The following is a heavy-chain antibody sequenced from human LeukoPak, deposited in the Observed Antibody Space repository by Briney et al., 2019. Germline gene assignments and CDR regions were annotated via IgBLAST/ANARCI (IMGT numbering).Heavy chain of an antibody. CDR1: GFTFSSYE. Sequence: GGSLRLSCAASGFTFSSYEMNWVRQAPGKGLEWVSYISSSGSTIYYADSVKGRSTISRDNAKNSLYLQMNSLRAEDTAVYYCASTYYDSSGYYGFDYWGQGTLVTVSS. J-gene: IGHJ4*02. D-gene: IGHD3-22*01. V-gene: IGHV3-48*03. CDR2: ISSSGSTI. CDR3: ASTYYDSSGYYGFDY.